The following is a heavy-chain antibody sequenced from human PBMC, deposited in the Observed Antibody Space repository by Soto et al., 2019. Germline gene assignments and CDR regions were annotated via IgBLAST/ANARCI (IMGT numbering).Heavy chain of an antibody. CDR3: ARDTGKNFI. D-gene: IGHD4-4*01. CDR2: IYSGGNT. Sequence: EVQLVESGGGLVQPGGSLRLSCAVSGFSVSNNFLSWVRQAPGKGLEWVSLIYSGGNTYYADSVKGRFTISRDNSKNTVYLQMNSLRAEDTAVYYCARDTGKNFIWGQGTMVTVSS. J-gene: IGHJ3*02. CDR1: GFSVSNNF. V-gene: IGHV3-66*01.